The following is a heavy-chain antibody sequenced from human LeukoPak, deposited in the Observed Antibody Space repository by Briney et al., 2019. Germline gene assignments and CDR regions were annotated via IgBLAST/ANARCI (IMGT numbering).Heavy chain of an antibody. CDR2: IKSDGGTT. D-gene: IGHD4-17*01. V-gene: IGHV3-74*01. CDR1: GFTFSSYW. Sequence: GGSLRLSCAASGFTFSSYWMHWVRQAPGKGLVWVSRIKSDGGTTSYADSVEGRFTISRDNAKNTLYLQMNSLRAEDTAVYYCARDRGDYVSSEYWGQGTLVTVSS. CDR3: ARDRGDYVSSEY. J-gene: IGHJ4*02.